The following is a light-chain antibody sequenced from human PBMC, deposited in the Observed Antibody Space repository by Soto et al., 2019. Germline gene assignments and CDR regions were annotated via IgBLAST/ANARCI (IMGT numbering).Light chain of an antibody. CDR2: RAS. CDR3: HQYNSYPYT. J-gene: IGKJ2*01. Sequence: DVQMTQSPSTLSASVGDRVTITCRASQSVSSWLAWYQQKAGKAPKLLIYRASNLESGVPSRFSGSGSGTEFTLTISSLQPDDFATYYCHQYNSYPYTFGQGTKLEIK. CDR1: QSVSSW. V-gene: IGKV1-5*03.